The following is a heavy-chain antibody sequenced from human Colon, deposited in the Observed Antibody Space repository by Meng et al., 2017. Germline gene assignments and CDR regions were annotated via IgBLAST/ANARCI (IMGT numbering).Heavy chain of an antibody. CDR1: GGSISSGSYY. J-gene: IGHJ4*02. CDR2: IYTSGST. CDR3: ARVSGGIAAAGFDY. Sequence: LRLSCTVSGGSISSGSYYWSWIRQPAGKGLEWIGRIYTSGSTNYNPSLKSRVTISVDTSKNQFSLKLSSVTAADTAVYYYARVSGGIAAAGFDYWGQGTLVTVSS. D-gene: IGHD6-13*01. V-gene: IGHV4-61*02.